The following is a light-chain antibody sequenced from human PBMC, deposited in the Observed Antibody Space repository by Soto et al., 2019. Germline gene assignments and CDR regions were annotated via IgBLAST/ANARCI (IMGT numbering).Light chain of an antibody. CDR2: DAS. J-gene: IGKJ1*01. V-gene: IGKV1-5*01. Sequence: DSHMTQSGSXXCAXGLXIVSXXCRASQSISSWLAWYQQKPGKAPKLLIYDASSLESGVPSRFSGSGSGTEFTLTISSLQPDDFATYYCQQYNSYSTFGQGTKVDIK. CDR1: QSISSW. CDR3: QQYNSYST.